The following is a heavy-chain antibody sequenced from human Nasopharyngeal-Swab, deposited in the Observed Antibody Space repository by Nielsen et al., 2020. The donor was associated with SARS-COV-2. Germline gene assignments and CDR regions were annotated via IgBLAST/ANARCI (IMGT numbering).Heavy chain of an antibody. CDR1: GGSFSGYY. CDR3: ARGRRPNPLD. D-gene: IGHD6-6*01. J-gene: IGHJ4*02. V-gene: IGHV4-34*01. CDR2: INHSGST. Sequence: SETLSLTCAVYGGSFSGYYWSWIRQPPGKGLEWIGEINHSGSTNYNPSLKSRVTISVDTSKNQFSLKLSSVTAADTAVYYCARGRRPNPLDWGQGILVTVPS.